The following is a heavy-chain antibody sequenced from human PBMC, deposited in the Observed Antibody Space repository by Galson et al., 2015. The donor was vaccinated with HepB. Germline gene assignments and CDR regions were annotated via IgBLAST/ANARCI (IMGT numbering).Heavy chain of an antibody. CDR3: ARDVGIRSWYKIGYLPH. D-gene: IGHD6-13*01. V-gene: IGHV1-18*01. CDR2: TSPYNGNV. Sequence: SVKVSCKASGYFFKDYGINWVRQAPGRGLEWIGWTSPYNGNVNYAQKFQGRVTMTSDTSTSTVFMALGSLTGDDTAIHYCARDVGIRSWYKIGYLPHWGQGTLVTVSS. CDR1: GYFFKDYG. J-gene: IGHJ1*01.